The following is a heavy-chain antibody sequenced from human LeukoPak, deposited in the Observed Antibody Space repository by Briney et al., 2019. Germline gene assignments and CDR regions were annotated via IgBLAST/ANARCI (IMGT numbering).Heavy chain of an antibody. J-gene: IGHJ4*02. V-gene: IGHV1-18*01. CDR3: ARATMVRGVIMKYFDY. Sequence: ASVKVSCKASGYTFTSYGISWVRQAPGQGLEWMGWISAYNGNTNYAQKLQGRVTMTTDTSTSTAYMELRSLRSDDTAVYYCARATMVRGVIMKYFDYWGQGTLVTVSS. CDR1: GYTFTSYG. D-gene: IGHD3-10*01. CDR2: ISAYNGNT.